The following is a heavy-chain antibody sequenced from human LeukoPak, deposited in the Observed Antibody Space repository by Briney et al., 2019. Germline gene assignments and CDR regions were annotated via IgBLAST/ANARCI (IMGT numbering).Heavy chain of an antibody. V-gene: IGHV3-23*01. CDR3: AKNKWERSGAFDI. CDR2: MSGSGDSS. CDR1: GFTFSKNA. J-gene: IGHJ3*02. D-gene: IGHD1-26*01. Sequence: QTGGSLRLSCAASGFTFSKNAMRWVRQAPGKGLEWVSAMSGSGDSSYYADSVKSRFTISRDISKNTLYLQMNSLGVEDTAVYYCAKNKWERSGAFDIWGQGTMVTVSS.